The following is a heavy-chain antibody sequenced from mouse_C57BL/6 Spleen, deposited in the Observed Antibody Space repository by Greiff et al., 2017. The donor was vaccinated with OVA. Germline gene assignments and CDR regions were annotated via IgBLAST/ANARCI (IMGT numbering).Heavy chain of an antibody. CDR2: LNPNNGGT. V-gene: IGHV1-26*01. D-gene: IGHD6-1*01. CDR3: ARGISAEFAY. CDR1: GYTFTDYY. Sequence: VQLPHSGPELVKPGASVKISCKASGYTFTDYYMNWVKQSHGKSLEWIGDLNPNNGGTSYNQKFKGKATLTVDKSSSTAYMELRSLTSEVSSVYYCARGISAEFAYWGQGTLVTVSA. J-gene: IGHJ3*01.